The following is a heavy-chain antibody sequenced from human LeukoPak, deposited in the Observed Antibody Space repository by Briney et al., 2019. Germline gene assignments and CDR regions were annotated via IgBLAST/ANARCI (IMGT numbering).Heavy chain of an antibody. Sequence: RTSETLSLTCTVSGGSISSYHWSWIRQPPGKGLEWIGFFYYSGSTNYNPSLKSRVTISIDTSKNQFSLKLSSVTAADTAVYYCARGIVGATRYYGMDVWGQGTTVTVSS. CDR2: FYYSGST. V-gene: IGHV4-59*01. D-gene: IGHD1-26*01. J-gene: IGHJ6*02. CDR3: ARGIVGATRYYGMDV. CDR1: GGSISSYH.